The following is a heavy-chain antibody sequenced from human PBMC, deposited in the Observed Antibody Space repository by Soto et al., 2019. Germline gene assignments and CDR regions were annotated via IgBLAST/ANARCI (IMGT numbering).Heavy chain of an antibody. V-gene: IGHV4-39*01. CDR3: AREKYDDRYCSSTSCYESWFDP. J-gene: IGHJ5*02. CDR2: IYYSGST. Sequence: SETLSLTCTVSGGSISSSSYYWGWIRQPPGKGLEWIGSIYYSGSTYYNPSLKSRVTISVDTSKNQFSLKLSSVTAADTAVYYCAREKYDDRYCSSTSCYESWFDPWGQGTLVTVSS. D-gene: IGHD2-2*01. CDR1: GGSISSSSYY.